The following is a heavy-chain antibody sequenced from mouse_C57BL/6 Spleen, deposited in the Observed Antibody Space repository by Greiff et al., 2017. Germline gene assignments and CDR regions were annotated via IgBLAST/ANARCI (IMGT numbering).Heavy chain of an antibody. Sequence: EVKLLESGPGLVKPSQSLSLTCSVTGYSITSGYYWNWIRQFPGNKLEWMGYISYDGSNNYNPSLKNRISITRDTSKNQFFLKLNSVTTEDTATYYCARGHYGSSPYFDYWGQGTTLTVSS. CDR3: ARGHYGSSPYFDY. D-gene: IGHD1-1*01. CDR1: GYSITSGYY. V-gene: IGHV3-6*01. CDR2: ISYDGSN. J-gene: IGHJ2*01.